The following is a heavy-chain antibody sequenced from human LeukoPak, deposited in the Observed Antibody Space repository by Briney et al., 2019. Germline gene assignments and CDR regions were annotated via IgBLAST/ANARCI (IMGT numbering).Heavy chain of an antibody. CDR3: AKDWEYYYFSFPAPGELDI. CDR2: ISYDGSNK. Sequence: PGGSLRLSCAASGFTFSSYGMHWVRQAPGKGLEWVAVISYDGSNKYYADSVKGRFTISRDNSKNTLYLQMNSLRAEDTAVYYCAKDWEYYYFSFPAPGELDIWGQGTMVTVSS. CDR1: GFTFSSYG. J-gene: IGHJ3*02. V-gene: IGHV3-30*18. D-gene: IGHD3-3*01.